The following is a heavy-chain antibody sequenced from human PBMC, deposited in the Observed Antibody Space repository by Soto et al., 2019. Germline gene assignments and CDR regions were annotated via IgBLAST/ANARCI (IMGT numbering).Heavy chain of an antibody. CDR2: IIPILGIA. Sequence: QVQLVQSGAEVKKPGSSVKVSCKASGGTFSSYTISWVRQAPGQGLEWMGRIIPILGIANYAQKFQGRVTITADKSTSTAYMELSSLRSEDTAVYYCARDPNHRPEGSAFDYWGQGTLVTVSS. D-gene: IGHD2-15*01. J-gene: IGHJ4*02. CDR1: GGTFSSYT. CDR3: ARDPNHRPEGSAFDY. V-gene: IGHV1-69*08.